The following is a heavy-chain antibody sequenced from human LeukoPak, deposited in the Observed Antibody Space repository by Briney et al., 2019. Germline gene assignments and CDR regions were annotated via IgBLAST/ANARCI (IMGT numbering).Heavy chain of an antibody. V-gene: IGHV1-2*06. D-gene: IGHD3-10*01. CDR1: GYTFTGYY. Sequence: ASVKVSCKASGYTFTGYYMHWVRQAPGQGLEWMGRINPNSGGTNYAQKFQGRVTMTRDTSISTAYMELSRLRSDDTAVYYCARALYGSGSYYNLPDYWGQGTLVTVSS. CDR3: ARALYGSGSYYNLPDY. J-gene: IGHJ4*02. CDR2: INPNSGGT.